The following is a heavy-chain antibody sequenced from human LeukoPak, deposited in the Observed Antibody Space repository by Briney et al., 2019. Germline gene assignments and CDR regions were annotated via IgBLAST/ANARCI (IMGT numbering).Heavy chain of an antibody. J-gene: IGHJ4*02. CDR2: IWYDGSNK. D-gene: IGHD3-10*01. CDR1: GFIFSSYG. V-gene: IGHV3-33*01. Sequence: GGSLRLSCAASGFIFSSYGMRWVRQAPGKGLEWVAVIWYDGSNKYYADSVKGRFTISRDNSKNTLYLQMNSLRAEDTAVYYCARDQLGSGQRDFDYWGQGTLVTVSS. CDR3: ARDQLGSGQRDFDY.